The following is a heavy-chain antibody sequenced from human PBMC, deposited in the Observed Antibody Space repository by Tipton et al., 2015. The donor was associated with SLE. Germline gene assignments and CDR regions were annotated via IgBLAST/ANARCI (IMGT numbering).Heavy chain of an antibody. J-gene: IGHJ4*02. D-gene: IGHD3-3*01. CDR1: GGSISSYY. V-gene: IGHV4-34*01. CDR3: ATRRYDFWSGYQYYFDY. Sequence: TLSLTCTVSGGSISSYYWSWIRQPPGKGLEWIGEINHSGSTNYNPSLKSRVTISVGTSKNQFSLKLSSVTAADTAVYYCATRRYDFWSGYQYYFDYWGQGTLVTVSS. CDR2: INHSGST.